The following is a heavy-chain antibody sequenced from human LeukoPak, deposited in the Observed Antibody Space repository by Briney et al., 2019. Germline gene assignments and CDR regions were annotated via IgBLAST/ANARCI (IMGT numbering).Heavy chain of an antibody. J-gene: IGHJ4*02. CDR2: IIPILGIA. Sequence: ASVKVSCKASGGTFSSYAISWVRQAPGQGLGWMGRIIPILGIANYAQKFQGRVTITADKSTSTAYMELSSLRSEDTAVYYCARGPGRDYYGSGSYYVWGQGTLVTVSS. V-gene: IGHV1-69*04. CDR1: GGTFSSYA. CDR3: ARGPGRDYYGSGSYYV. D-gene: IGHD3-10*01.